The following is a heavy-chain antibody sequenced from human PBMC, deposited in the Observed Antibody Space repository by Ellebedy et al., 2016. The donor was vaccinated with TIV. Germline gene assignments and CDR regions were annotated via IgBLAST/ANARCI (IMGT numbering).Heavy chain of an antibody. CDR2: IYPGDSDT. V-gene: IGHV5-51*01. D-gene: IGHD6-13*01. J-gene: IGHJ2*01. CDR3: ARRGIASALGYFDF. CDR1: GYTFNNYW. Sequence: PGGSLRLSCQGSGYTFNNYWIAWVRQMPGKGLEFMGIIYPGDSDTRYSPSFQGQVTISADKSIDTAYLQWSGLDVSDSATYYCARRGIASALGYFDFWGPGTLVTVS.